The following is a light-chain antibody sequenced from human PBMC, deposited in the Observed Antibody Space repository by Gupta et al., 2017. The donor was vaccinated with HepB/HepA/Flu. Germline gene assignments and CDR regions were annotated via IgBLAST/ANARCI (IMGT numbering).Light chain of an antibody. CDR1: SSDVVSYNR. V-gene: IGLV2-18*02. Sequence: QSALTQPPSVSGSPGQSVTISCTGTSSDVVSYNRVSWYQQPPGTAPKLMIYEVSNRPSGVPDRFSGSKSGNTASLTISGLQAEDEADYYCSSYTSSSTSVVFGGGTKLTVL. J-gene: IGLJ2*01. CDR3: SSYTSSSTSVV. CDR2: EVS.